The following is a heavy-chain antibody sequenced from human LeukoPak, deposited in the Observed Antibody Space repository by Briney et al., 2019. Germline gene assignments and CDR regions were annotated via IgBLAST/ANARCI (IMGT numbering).Heavy chain of an antibody. D-gene: IGHD2-2*02. J-gene: IGHJ6*02. CDR3: ARGMRGKCSSTSCYMTYYYGMDV. CDR2: IIPIFGTA. CDR1: GGTFSIYA. Sequence: GASVTVSFTASGGTFSIYAISWVRQAPGQGLEWMGGIIPIFGTANYAQKFQGRVTITADESTSTAYMELSSLRSEDTAVYYCARGMRGKCSSTSCYMTYYYGMDVWGQGTTVTVSS. V-gene: IGHV1-69*13.